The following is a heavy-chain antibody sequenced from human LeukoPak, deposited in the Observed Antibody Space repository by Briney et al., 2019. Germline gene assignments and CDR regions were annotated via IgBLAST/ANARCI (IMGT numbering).Heavy chain of an antibody. CDR3: ARSRITIFGVANYYFDY. D-gene: IGHD3-3*01. V-gene: IGHV1-2*04. J-gene: IGHJ4*02. Sequence: ASVKVSCKASGYTFTGYYMHWVRQTPGQGLEWMGWINPNSGGTNYAQKFQGWVTMTRDTSISTAYMELSRLRSDDTAVYYCARSRITIFGVANYYFDYWGQGTLVTVSS. CDR1: GYTFTGYY. CDR2: INPNSGGT.